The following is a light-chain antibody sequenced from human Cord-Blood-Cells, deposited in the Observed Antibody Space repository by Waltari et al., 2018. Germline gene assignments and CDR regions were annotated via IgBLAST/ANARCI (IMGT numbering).Light chain of an antibody. V-gene: IGKV1-39*01. J-gene: IGKJ4*01. CDR3: QQSYSSLT. Sequence: IQMTQSPSSLSASVGDRVTITCRGSQSISSYLNWYQQKPGKAPKLLVYAASSLQSGVPARFRGGGAVTDFTLTISSLQPEDLATYYCQQSYSSLTFGGGTKVEIK. CDR2: AAS. CDR1: QSISSY.